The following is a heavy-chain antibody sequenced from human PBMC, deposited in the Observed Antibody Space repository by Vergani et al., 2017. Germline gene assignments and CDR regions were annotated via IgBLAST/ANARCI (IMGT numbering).Heavy chain of an antibody. CDR3: ATALVVPAAXFDY. V-gene: IGHV4-39*01. J-gene: IGHJ4*02. CDR2: VYYSGST. Sequence: QLQLQESGPGLVKPSETLSLTCTVSGDSISSTSYYWGWIRQPPGKGLEWIGNVYYSGSTYYNPSLKSRVTISVDTSKNQFSLKLSSVTAADTAVYYCATALVVPAAXFDYWGQGTLVTVSS. D-gene: IGHD2-2*01. CDR1: GDSISSTSYY.